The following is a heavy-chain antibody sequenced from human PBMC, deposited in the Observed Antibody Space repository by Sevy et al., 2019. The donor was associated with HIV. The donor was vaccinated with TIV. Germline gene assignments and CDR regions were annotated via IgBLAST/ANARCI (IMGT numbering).Heavy chain of an antibody. J-gene: IGHJ4*02. CDR2: MSYDGSTR. Sequence: GGSLRLSCAASGFSISPYAFHWVRQAPGKGLEWVALMSYDGSTRYYADSAKGRFAIPKDNSKNTLYLQMNSLRIEDTAIYYCARDAGYSTGWYAGYWGQGTLVTVSS. V-gene: IGHV3-30*09. D-gene: IGHD6-19*01. CDR1: GFSISPYA. CDR3: ARDAGYSTGWYAGY.